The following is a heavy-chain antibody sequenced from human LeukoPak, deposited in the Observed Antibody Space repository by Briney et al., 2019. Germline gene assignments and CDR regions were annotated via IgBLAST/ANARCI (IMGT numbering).Heavy chain of an antibody. D-gene: IGHD1-7*01. V-gene: IGHV4-59*01. J-gene: IGHJ4*02. CDR3: ARYVAGTTYDY. CDR2: GHYSGTN. Sequence: SQTLSLTCTVAGRFISSDYWSWIRQPPGRVLEWIGYGHYSGTNNYNSYHKRRLNITVNTSKNPSSLTLTSVPRADTAVYYCARYVAGTTYDYCGQGPLVIVT. CDR1: GRFISSDY.